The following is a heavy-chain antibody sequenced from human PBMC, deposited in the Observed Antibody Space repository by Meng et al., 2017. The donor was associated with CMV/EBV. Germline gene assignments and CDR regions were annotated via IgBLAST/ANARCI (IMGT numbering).Heavy chain of an antibody. Sequence: LVESGTGLLKPSETLSLTCTGSGGSISSSSYYWGWIRQPPGKGLEWIGSIYYSGSTYYNPSLKSRVTISVDTSKNQFSLKLSSVTAADTAVYYCARAIVLMVYAENWFDPWGQGTLVTVSS. CDR1: GGSISSSSYY. D-gene: IGHD2-8*01. CDR3: ARAIVLMVYAENWFDP. V-gene: IGHV4-39*07. CDR2: IYYSGST. J-gene: IGHJ5*02.